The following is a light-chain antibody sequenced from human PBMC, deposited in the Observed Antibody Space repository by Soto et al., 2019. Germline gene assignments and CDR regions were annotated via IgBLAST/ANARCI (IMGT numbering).Light chain of an antibody. CDR1: QSVTNSY. CDR3: QQYASSPT. J-gene: IGKJ5*01. V-gene: IGKV3-20*01. CDR2: GAS. Sequence: EIVLTQSPGTLSLSPGERATLSCRASQSVTNSYVACYQQQLVHAPRLLIYGASIRATGIPDRFSGSGSGTDFTLTISGLEPEDSAVFYCQQYASSPTFGQGTRLEI.